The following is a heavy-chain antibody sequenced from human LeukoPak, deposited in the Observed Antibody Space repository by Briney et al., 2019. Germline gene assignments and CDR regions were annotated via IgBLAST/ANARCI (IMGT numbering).Heavy chain of an antibody. Sequence: PGGSLRLSCAASGFTFSSYGMHWVRQAPGKGLEWVALIRYDGSNKYYADSVKGRFTISRDNSKNTLYLQMNSLRAEDTAVYYCAKDFIGPAGAAWYYFDYWGQGTLVTVSS. CDR2: IRYDGSNK. V-gene: IGHV3-30*02. D-gene: IGHD6-19*01. J-gene: IGHJ4*02. CDR3: AKDFIGPAGAAWYYFDY. CDR1: GFTFSSYG.